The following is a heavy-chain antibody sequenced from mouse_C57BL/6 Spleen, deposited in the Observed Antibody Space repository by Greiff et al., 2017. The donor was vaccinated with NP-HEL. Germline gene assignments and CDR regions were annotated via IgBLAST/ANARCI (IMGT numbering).Heavy chain of an antibody. CDR3: ARSPYGSSYWYFDV. Sequence: QVQLQQPGAELVMPGASVKLSCKASGYTFTSYWMHWVKQRPGQGLEWIGEIDPSDSYTNYNQKFKGKSTLTVDKSSSTAYMQRSSRTSEDSAVYYWARSPYGSSYWYFDVWGTGTTVTVSS. CDR1: GYTFTSYW. J-gene: IGHJ1*03. D-gene: IGHD1-1*01. CDR2: IDPSDSYT. V-gene: IGHV1-69*01.